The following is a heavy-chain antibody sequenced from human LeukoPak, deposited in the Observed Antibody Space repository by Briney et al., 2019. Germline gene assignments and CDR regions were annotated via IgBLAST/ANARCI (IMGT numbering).Heavy chain of an antibody. CDR3: ARHETIFGGAFDI. D-gene: IGHD3-3*01. J-gene: IGHJ3*02. Sequence: PSETLSLTCTVSGGSISSSSYYWGWIRQPPGKGLEWIGCIYYSGSTYYNPSLKSRVTISVDTSKNQFSLKLSSVTAADTAVYYCARHETIFGGAFDIWGQGTMVTVSS. CDR2: IYYSGST. CDR1: GGSISSSSYY. V-gene: IGHV4-39*01.